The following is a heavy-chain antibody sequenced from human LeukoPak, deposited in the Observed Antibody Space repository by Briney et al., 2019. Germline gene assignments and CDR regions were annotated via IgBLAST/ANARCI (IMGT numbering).Heavy chain of an antibody. CDR3: ARDQGGATSY. CDR2: IRFDGSNK. J-gene: IGHJ4*02. CDR1: GFTFSSYG. D-gene: IGHD1-26*01. V-gene: IGHV3-30*02. Sequence: GGSLRLSCVASGFTFSSYGTDWVRQAPVKRLQSVASIRFDGSNKHYADSVKGRFTISRDNSKNTLYLQVNNLRPEDTAVYYCARDQGGATSYWGQGTLVTVSS.